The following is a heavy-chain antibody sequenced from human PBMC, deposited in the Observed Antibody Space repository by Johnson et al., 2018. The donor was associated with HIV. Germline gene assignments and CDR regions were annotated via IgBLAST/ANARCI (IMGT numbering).Heavy chain of an antibody. CDR2: IKQDGSEK. CDR1: GFTFSSYW. V-gene: IGHV3-7*05. Sequence: VQLVESGGGLVQPGGSLRLSCAASGFTFSSYWMSWVRQAPGKGLEWVANIKQDGSEKYYVDSVKGRFTISRDNAKNSLYLQMNSLRAEDKAVYYCARESDSSGYYSDAFDIWGQGTMVTVSS. D-gene: IGHD3-22*01. J-gene: IGHJ3*02. CDR3: ARESDSSGYYSDAFDI.